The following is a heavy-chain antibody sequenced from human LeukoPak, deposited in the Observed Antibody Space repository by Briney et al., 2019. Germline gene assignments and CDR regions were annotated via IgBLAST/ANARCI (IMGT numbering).Heavy chain of an antibody. CDR3: ARVDYDSSGYYHNYYYYYMDV. CDR1: GFTYSRYR. Sequence: GGSLRLLCAAWGFTYSRYRINWVRQAPGKGLEWDSYISRRSNYIYYADSVKGRFTISRDNAKNSLYLQMNSLRAEDTAVYYCARVDYDSSGYYHNYYYYYMDVWGIGTTVTVSS. CDR2: ISRRSNYI. J-gene: IGHJ6*03. D-gene: IGHD3-22*01. V-gene: IGHV3-21*01.